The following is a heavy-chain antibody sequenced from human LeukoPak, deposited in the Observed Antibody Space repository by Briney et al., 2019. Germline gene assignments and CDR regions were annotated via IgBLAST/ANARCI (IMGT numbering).Heavy chain of an antibody. J-gene: IGHJ4*02. CDR1: GSTLSNNV. CDR3: AKLFTVTN. Sequence: GGSLRLSCAASGSTLSNNVMSWVRQAPGKGLEWVSGISGSGDTTYYADSVKGRFTISRDNSKNTLYLQMNSLRAEDTAVYYCAKLFTVTNWGQGTLVTVSS. V-gene: IGHV3-23*01. CDR2: ISGSGDTT. D-gene: IGHD4-11*01.